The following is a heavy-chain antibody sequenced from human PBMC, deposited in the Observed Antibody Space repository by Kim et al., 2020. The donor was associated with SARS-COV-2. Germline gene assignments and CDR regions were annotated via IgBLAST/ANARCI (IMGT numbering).Heavy chain of an antibody. CDR1: SGSIINYY. J-gene: IGHJ3*02. V-gene: IGHV4-59*01. CDR3: ARMGSSGWFESAFDI. Sequence: SETLSLTCTVSSGSIINYYWSWIRQPTGKGLEWIGYIYYSGSTNYNPSLKSRVTISVDTSKNQFSLKLNSVTAADTAVYYCARMGSSGWFESAFDIWGQG. D-gene: IGHD6-19*01. CDR2: IYYSGST.